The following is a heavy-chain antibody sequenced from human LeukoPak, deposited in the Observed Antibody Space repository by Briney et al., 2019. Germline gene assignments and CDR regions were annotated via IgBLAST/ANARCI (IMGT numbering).Heavy chain of an antibody. V-gene: IGHV4-59*01. Sequence: SETLSLTCTVSGGSISIYYWSWIRQPPGKGLEWIGYIYYSGSTNYNPSPQSRVTISVDTSKNQFSLKLSSVTAADTAVYYCARAPTACGELWYFDYWGQGTLVTVSS. J-gene: IGHJ4*02. CDR2: IYYSGST. CDR3: ARAPTACGELWYFDY. CDR1: GGSISIYY. D-gene: IGHD3-10*01.